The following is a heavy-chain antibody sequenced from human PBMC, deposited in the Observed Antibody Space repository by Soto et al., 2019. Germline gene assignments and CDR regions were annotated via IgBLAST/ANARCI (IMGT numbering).Heavy chain of an antibody. D-gene: IGHD6-19*01. V-gene: IGHV1-8*01. CDR1: GYTLTNYD. J-gene: IGHJ2*01. CDR2: MNPHSGNP. Sequence: QAQLVQSGAEVRKPGASVKVSCKASGYTLTNYDINWVRQAAGQGPEWMAWMNPHSGNPGYAQKFPCRVTVARDTSTSTVYMELTSLRSDPTAVYLCARYGGSAARYFDLWGRGTLVTVSS. CDR3: ARYGGSAARYFDL.